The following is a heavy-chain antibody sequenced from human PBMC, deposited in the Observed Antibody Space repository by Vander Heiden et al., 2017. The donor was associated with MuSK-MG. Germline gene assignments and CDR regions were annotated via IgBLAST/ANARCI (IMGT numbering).Heavy chain of an antibody. D-gene: IGHD6-13*01. CDR1: GGSISSYY. CDR3: ARGSIAAAGRWVYYYYYYMDV. Sequence: QVQLQESGPGLVKPSETLSLTCTVPGGSISSYYWSWIRQPAGKGLEWIGRIYTSGSTNYNPSLKSRVTMSVDTSKNQFSLKLSSVTAADTAVYYCARGSIAAAGRWVYYYYYYMDVWGKGTTVTVSS. CDR2: IYTSGST. V-gene: IGHV4-4*07. J-gene: IGHJ6*03.